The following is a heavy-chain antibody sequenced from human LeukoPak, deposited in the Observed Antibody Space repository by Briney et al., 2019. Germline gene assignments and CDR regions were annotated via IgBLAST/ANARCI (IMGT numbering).Heavy chain of an antibody. D-gene: IGHD2-15*01. CDR1: GGTFSSYA. CDR3: ARVGGCSGGSCYGGFFDY. V-gene: IGHV1-69*06. CDR2: IIPIFGTA. J-gene: IGHJ4*02. Sequence: GASVKVSCKASGGTFSSYAISWVRQAPGQGLEWMGGIIPIFGTANYAQKFQGRVTITADKSTSTAYMELSSLRSEDTAVYYCARVGGCSGGSCYGGFFDYWGQGTLVTVSS.